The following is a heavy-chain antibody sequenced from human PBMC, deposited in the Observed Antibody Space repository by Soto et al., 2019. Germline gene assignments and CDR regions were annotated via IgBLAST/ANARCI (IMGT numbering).Heavy chain of an antibody. J-gene: IGHJ3*02. CDR1: GFTFTSSA. V-gene: IGHV1-58*01. CDR2: IVVGSGNT. CDR3: AADYYDSSGYYLTNAFDI. D-gene: IGHD3-22*01. Sequence: SVKVSCKASGFTFTSSAVQWVRQARVQRLEWIGWIVVGSGNTNYAQKFQERVTITRDMSTSTAYMELSSLRSEDTAVYYCAADYYDSSGYYLTNAFDIWGQGTMVTVSS.